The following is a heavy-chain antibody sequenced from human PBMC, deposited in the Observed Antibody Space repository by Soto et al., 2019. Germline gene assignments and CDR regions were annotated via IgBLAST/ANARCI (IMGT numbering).Heavy chain of an antibody. CDR2: ISSSSSYI. CDR3: AREAVVAEYFDY. D-gene: IGHD3-22*01. V-gene: IGHV3-21*01. J-gene: IGHJ4*02. Sequence: EVQLVESGGGLVKPGGSLRLSCAASGFTFSSYSMNWVRQAPGKGLEWVSSISSSSSYIYYADSVKGRFTISRDNAKNSLYLQMNSLRAEDTAVYYCAREAVVAEYFDYWGQGTLVTVSS. CDR1: GFTFSSYS.